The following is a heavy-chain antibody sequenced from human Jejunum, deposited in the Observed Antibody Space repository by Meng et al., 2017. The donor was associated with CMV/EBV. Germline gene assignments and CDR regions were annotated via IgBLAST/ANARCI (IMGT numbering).Heavy chain of an antibody. CDR3: AHSYCSGGTCYSFYY. D-gene: IGHD2-15*01. V-gene: IGHV2-5*02. CDR1: FSLRTSGVG. Sequence: FSLRTSGVGVGWIRQPPGKALEWLALIYGDGDKRYSPSLKTRLTITKDTSKNQVVLTMTNMDPVDTATYYCAHSYCSGGTCYSFYYWGQGTLVTVSS. J-gene: IGHJ4*02. CDR2: IYGDGDK.